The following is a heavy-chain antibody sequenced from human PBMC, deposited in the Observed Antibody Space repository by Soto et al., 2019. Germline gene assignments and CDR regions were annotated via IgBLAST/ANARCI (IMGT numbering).Heavy chain of an antibody. Sequence: ASVKVSCKASGYTFTSYGISWVRQAPGQGLEWMGWISAYNGNTNYAQKLQGRVTMTTDTSTSTAYMELRSLRSDDTAAYYCARDSGDDSSGYIYYYYGMDVWGQGTTVTVSS. CDR3: ARDSGDDSSGYIYYYYGMDV. CDR2: ISAYNGNT. D-gene: IGHD3-22*01. CDR1: GYTFTSYG. J-gene: IGHJ6*02. V-gene: IGHV1-18*01.